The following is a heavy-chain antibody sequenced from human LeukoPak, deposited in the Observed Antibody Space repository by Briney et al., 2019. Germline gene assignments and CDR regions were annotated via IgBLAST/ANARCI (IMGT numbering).Heavy chain of an antibody. Sequence: PSETLSLTCTVSGGSVSRFHWGWIRQSPGKGLEWIGYISYSGSTHYNASLKSRVTISLDTSENQFSLELSSVTAADTAVYYCARHANYYGSASYLNWFDLWGQGTRVTVSS. V-gene: IGHV4-59*08. CDR2: ISYSGST. J-gene: IGHJ5*02. CDR1: GGSVSRFH. D-gene: IGHD3-10*01. CDR3: ARHANYYGSASYLNWFDL.